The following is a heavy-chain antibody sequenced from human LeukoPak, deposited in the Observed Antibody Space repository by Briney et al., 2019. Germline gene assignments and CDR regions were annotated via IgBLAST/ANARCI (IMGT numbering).Heavy chain of an antibody. CDR2: INPSGGST. D-gene: IGHD1-1*01. CDR3: AGGNGGLERGGFINY. V-gene: IGHV1-46*01. Sequence: ASVKVSFKASGYTFTSYYMHWVRQAPGQGLEWMGTINPSGGSTSYAQKFQGRVTMTRDTSTSTVYMELSSLRSEDTAVYYCAGGNGGLERGGFINYWGQGTLATVSS. CDR1: GYTFTSYY. J-gene: IGHJ4*02.